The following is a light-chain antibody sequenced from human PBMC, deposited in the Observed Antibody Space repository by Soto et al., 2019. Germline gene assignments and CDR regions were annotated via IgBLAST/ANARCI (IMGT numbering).Light chain of an antibody. Sequence: QSVLTQPPSASGTPGQRVFISCSGSSSNIGGTNYAYWYQQLPGAAPKLLMHSNNLSPSGVPERISGSKSGTSASLAISGLRSEDEAVYYCASWDDRLGAVIFGGGTKLTV. J-gene: IGLJ2*01. CDR2: SNN. CDR3: ASWDDRLGAVI. V-gene: IGLV1-47*02. CDR1: SSNIGGTNY.